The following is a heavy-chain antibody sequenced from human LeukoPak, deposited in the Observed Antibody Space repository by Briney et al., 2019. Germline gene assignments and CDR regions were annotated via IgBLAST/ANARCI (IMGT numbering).Heavy chain of an antibody. CDR1: GGTFSSYA. V-gene: IGHV1-69*13. CDR2: IIPIFGTA. D-gene: IGHD1-26*01. CDR3: ASPVGATTVRAFDI. J-gene: IGHJ3*02. Sequence: ASVKVSCKASGGTFSSYAISWVRQAPGQGLEWMGGIIPIFGTANYAQKFQGRVTITAGESTSTAYMELSSLRSEDTAVYYCASPVGATTVRAFDIWGQGTMVTVSS.